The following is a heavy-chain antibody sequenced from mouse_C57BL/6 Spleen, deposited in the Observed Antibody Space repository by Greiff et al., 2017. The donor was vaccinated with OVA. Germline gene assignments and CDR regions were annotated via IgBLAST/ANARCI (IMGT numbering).Heavy chain of an antibody. J-gene: IGHJ2*01. CDR2: IYPGDGDT. CDR1: GYAFSSYW. Sequence: VQLQQSGAELVKPGASVKISCKASGYAFSSYWLNWVKQRPGTGLEWIGQIYPGDGDTNYNGKFKGKATLTADKSSSTAYMQLSSLTSEDSAVYFCAREGVTTVVASFDYWGQGTTLTVSS. D-gene: IGHD1-1*01. V-gene: IGHV1-80*01. CDR3: AREGVTTVVASFDY.